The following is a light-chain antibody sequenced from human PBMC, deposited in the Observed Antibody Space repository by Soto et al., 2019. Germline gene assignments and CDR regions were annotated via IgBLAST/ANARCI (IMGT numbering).Light chain of an antibody. V-gene: IGKV3D-11*02. CDR2: DAS. Sequence: EIVLTQYPATLSVSPGERATLSCWASKSVSIYLAWYQHKPGQAPRLLIYDASNRASCIPARFSGSGAQTAFTLTITSVEPDDSVVYYGPLTESWPRSFGQGTNLEI. CDR3: PLTESWPRS. J-gene: IGKJ2*01. CDR1: KSVSIY.